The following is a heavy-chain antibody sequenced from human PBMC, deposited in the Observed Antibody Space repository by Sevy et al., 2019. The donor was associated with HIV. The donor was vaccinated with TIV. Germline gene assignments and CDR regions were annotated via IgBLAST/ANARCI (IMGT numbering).Heavy chain of an antibody. CDR3: ATGGYSYAIPYYYYYMDV. J-gene: IGHJ6*03. Sequence: GGSLRLSCAASGFTFSSYSMNWVRQAPGKGLEWVSSISSSSSYIYYADSVKGRFTISRDNAKNSLYLQMNSLRAEDTAVYYCATGGYSYAIPYYYYYMDVWGKGTTVTVSS. V-gene: IGHV3-21*01. D-gene: IGHD5-18*01. CDR1: GFTFSSYS. CDR2: ISSSSSYI.